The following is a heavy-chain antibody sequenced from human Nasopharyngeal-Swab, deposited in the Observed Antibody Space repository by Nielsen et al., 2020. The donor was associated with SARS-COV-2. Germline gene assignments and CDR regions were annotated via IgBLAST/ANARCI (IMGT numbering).Heavy chain of an antibody. CDR2: IIPNIDVE. V-gene: IGHV1-69*10. CDR3: ARGGWLRRSYYYSYYYMDV. Sequence: SVKVSCKASGGTFSSYAISWVRQAPGQRLEWMGGIIPNIDVEKYGQKFQGRVAITADKSTSTAYMELRSLRSDDTGVYYCARGGWLRRSYYYSYYYMDVWGKGTTVSVSS. J-gene: IGHJ6*03. D-gene: IGHD5-12*01. CDR1: GGTFSSYA.